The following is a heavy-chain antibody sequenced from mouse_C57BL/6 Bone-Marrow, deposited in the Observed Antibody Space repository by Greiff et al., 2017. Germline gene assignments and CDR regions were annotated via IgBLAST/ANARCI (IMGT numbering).Heavy chain of an antibody. CDR3: VGGNFAY. J-gene: IGHJ2*01. CDR1: GFSFHTYA. D-gene: IGHD1-1*02. Sequence: EVMLVESGGGLVQPKGSLKLSCAASGFSFHTYAMNWVRQAPGKGLEWVARIRSKSNSYATDDADSVKDSFTISRDDSESMLYLQMNNLKTEGTAMYYCVGGNFAYWGQGTTLTVSA. CDR2: IRSKSNSYAT. V-gene: IGHV10-1*01.